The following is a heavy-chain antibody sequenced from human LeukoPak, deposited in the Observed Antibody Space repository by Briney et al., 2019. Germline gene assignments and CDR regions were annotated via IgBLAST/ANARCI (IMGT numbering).Heavy chain of an antibody. V-gene: IGHV3-15*01. CDR1: GYTFINAY. J-gene: IGHJ4*02. D-gene: IGHD2-8*01. CDR2: MKSNRDGGTT. CDR3: TTDRKCCTYD. Sequence: GGSLRLSCAVSGYTFINAYMNWVRHAPGKGLEWVGRMKSNRDGGTTDYAAPVKGRFTISREDSTNTVDLHMNARKTEDTAVDYCTTDRKCCTYDWGEGTLVTVSS.